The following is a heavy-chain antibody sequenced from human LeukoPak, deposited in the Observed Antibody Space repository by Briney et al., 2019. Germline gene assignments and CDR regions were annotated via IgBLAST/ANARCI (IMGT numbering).Heavy chain of an antibody. V-gene: IGHV3-30*04. D-gene: IGHD3-10*01. CDR1: GFTFSSYA. Sequence: QPGRSLRLSCAASGFTFSSYAMHWVRQAPGKGLEWVAVISYDGSNKYYADSVKGRFTISRDNSKNTLYLQMNSLRAEDTAIYYCAKGVLPTGFDYWGQGTLVTVSS. J-gene: IGHJ4*02. CDR2: ISYDGSNK. CDR3: AKGVLPTGFDY.